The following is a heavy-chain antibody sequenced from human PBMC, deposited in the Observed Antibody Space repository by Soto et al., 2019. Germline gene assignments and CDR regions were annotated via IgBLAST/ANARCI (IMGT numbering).Heavy chain of an antibody. CDR1: GGSISSSSYY. CDR3: ARLGGYYQAFDQ. Sequence: SETLSLTCTVSGGSISSSSYYWGWIRQPPGKGLEWIGSIYYSGNTYYNPSLKSRVTISVDTAKNQFSLRLNSVTAADTAVYYCARLGGYYQAFDQWGQGSLVTVSS. J-gene: IGHJ4*02. CDR2: IYYSGNT. D-gene: IGHD3-22*01. V-gene: IGHV4-39*01.